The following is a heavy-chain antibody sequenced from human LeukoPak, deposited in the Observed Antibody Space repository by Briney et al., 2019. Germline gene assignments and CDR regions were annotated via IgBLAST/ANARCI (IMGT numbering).Heavy chain of an antibody. CDR1: GYTFTGYH. V-gene: IGHV1-2*02. CDR3: ARPYCYDSSGQYYFDY. Sequence: GASVKVSCKASGYTFTGYHMHWVRQAPGQGLEWMGWINPNSGGTNYAQKFQGRVTMTRDTSISTAYMELSRLRSDDTAVYYCARPYCYDSSGQYYFDYWGQGTLVTVSS. CDR2: INPNSGGT. J-gene: IGHJ4*02. D-gene: IGHD3-22*01.